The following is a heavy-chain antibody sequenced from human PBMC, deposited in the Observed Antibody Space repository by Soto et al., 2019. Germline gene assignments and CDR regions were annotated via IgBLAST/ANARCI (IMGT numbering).Heavy chain of an antibody. V-gene: IGHV4-34*01. D-gene: IGHD1-20*01. CDR3: ARVKHFYNYFDY. J-gene: IGHJ4*02. CDR2: INHSGST. Sequence: PSETLSLTCAVYGGSFSGYYWSWIRQPPGKGLEWIGEINHSGSTNYNPSLKSRVTISVDTSKNQFSLKLSSVTAADTAVYYCARVKHFYNYFDYWGQGTLVTVSS. CDR1: GGSFSGYY.